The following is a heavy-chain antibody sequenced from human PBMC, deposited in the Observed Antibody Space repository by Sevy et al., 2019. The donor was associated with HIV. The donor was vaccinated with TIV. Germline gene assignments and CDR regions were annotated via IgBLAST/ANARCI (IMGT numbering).Heavy chain of an antibody. J-gene: IGHJ4*02. CDR1: GFTFSSYS. CDR3: AREFDRTWIQLWPKNYASPEYYFDY. CDR2: ISSSSSYI. V-gene: IGHV3-21*01. Sequence: GGSLRLSCAASGFTFSSYSMNWVRQAPGKGLEWVSSISSSSSYIYYADSVKGRFTISRGNSKNSLYLQMNSLRAEDTAVYYCAREFDRTWIQLWPKNYASPEYYFDYWGQGTLVTVSS. D-gene: IGHD5-18*01.